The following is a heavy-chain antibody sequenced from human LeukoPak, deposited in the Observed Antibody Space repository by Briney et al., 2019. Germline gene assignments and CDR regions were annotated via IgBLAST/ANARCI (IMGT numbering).Heavy chain of an antibody. V-gene: IGHV1-2*02. CDR2: INPNSGGA. Sequence: ASVKVSCKASGYTFTGYYMHWVRQAPGQGLEWMGWINPNSGGANYAQKFQGRVTMTRDTSISTAYMELSRLRSDDTAVYYCARDETYYCDSSGYYGYWGQGTLVTVSS. CDR1: GYTFTGYY. CDR3: ARDETYYCDSSGYYGY. J-gene: IGHJ4*02. D-gene: IGHD3-22*01.